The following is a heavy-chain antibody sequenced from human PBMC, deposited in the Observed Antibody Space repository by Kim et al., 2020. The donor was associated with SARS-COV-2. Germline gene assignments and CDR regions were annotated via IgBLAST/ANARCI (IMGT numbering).Heavy chain of an antibody. J-gene: IGHJ4*02. Sequence: NYNPSLKSRVTISVDTSKNQFSLKLSSVTAADTAVYYCARHTYYYGSRDYWGQGTLVTVSS. V-gene: IGHV4-59*08. CDR3: ARHTYYYGSRDY. D-gene: IGHD3-10*01.